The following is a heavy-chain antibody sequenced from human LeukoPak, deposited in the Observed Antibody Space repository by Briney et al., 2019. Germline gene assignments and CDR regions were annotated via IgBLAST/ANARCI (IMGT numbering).Heavy chain of an antibody. J-gene: IGHJ4*02. CDR3: ARDLRYDSSGWAFDY. V-gene: IGHV4-38-2*02. CDR1: GYSISSTYY. CDR2: VFHSGST. Sequence: SETLSLTCTVSGYSISSTYYWGWIRQPPGKGLEWVGSVFHSGSTNYNPSLKSRVTISVDTSKNQFSLKLGSVTAADTAVYYCARDLRYDSSGWAFDYWGQGTLVTVSS. D-gene: IGHD3-22*01.